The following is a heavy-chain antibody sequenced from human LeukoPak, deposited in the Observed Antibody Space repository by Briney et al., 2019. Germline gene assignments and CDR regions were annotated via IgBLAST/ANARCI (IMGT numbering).Heavy chain of an antibody. Sequence: GGSLRLSCAASGFTFSSYWMHWVRHAPGKGLVWVSRINSDGSSTSYADSVKGRFTISRDNAKNTLYLQMNSLRAEDTAVYYCARWLQSEIPRGIDYWGQGTLVTVSS. J-gene: IGHJ4*02. V-gene: IGHV3-74*01. D-gene: IGHD5-24*01. CDR1: GFTFSSYW. CDR3: ARWLQSEIPRGIDY. CDR2: INSDGSST.